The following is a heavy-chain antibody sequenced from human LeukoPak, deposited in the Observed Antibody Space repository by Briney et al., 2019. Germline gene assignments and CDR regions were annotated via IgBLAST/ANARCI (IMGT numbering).Heavy chain of an antibody. V-gene: IGHV3-23*01. CDR2: MSGSGGGT. CDR1: GFTFSSYA. D-gene: IGHD6-19*01. J-gene: IGHJ4*02. CDR3: AKDSSGWYGGFVDY. Sequence: GGSLRLSCAASGFTFSSYAMSWVRQALEKGLEWVSHMSGSGGGTYYADSVKGRFTISRDNSKNTLYLQMNSLRAEDTAVYYCAKDSSGWYGGFVDYWGQGTLVTVSS.